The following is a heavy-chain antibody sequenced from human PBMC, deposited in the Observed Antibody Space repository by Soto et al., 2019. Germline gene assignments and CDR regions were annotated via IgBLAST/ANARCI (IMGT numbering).Heavy chain of an antibody. D-gene: IGHD3-3*01. Sequence: QVQLQESGPGLVKPSETLSLTCTVSGGSISSYYWSWIRQPPGKGLEWIGYIYYSGSTNYNPSLKSRVTISVDTSKNQFSLKLSSVTAADTAVYYCARERRHDFWSGYEIDYWGQGTLVTVSS. CDR3: ARERRHDFWSGYEIDY. J-gene: IGHJ4*02. V-gene: IGHV4-59*01. CDR2: IYYSGST. CDR1: GGSISSYY.